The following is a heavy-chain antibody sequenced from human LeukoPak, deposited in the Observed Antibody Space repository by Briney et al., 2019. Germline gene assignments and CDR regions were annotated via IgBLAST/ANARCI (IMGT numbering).Heavy chain of an antibody. CDR2: INPNSGGT. D-gene: IGHD3-10*01. J-gene: IGHJ3*02. CDR1: GYTFTSYY. CDR3: ARSYGSGRRDAFDI. V-gene: IGHV1-2*02. Sequence: ASVKVSCKASGYTFTSYYMHWVRQAPGQGLEWMGWINPNSGGTSSAKKFQGRVTMTRDTSIRTAYMELSRLRSDDTAVYYCARSYGSGRRDAFDIWGLGTMVIVSS.